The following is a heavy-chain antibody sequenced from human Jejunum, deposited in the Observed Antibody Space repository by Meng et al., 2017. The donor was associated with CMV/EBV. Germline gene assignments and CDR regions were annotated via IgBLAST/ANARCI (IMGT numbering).Heavy chain of an antibody. CDR1: FTCNSAW. V-gene: IGHV3-15*01. D-gene: IGHD3-22*01. CDR3: ATAPGYYDSAPFDY. CDR2: IKSKTDGGTT. Sequence: FTCNSAWMTGVRKAPGKGLEWVGHIKSKTDGGTTDYAAPVKDRFTISRDDSKNTLFLQMNSLKTEDTAIYYCATAPGYYDSAPFDYWGQGTLVTVSS. J-gene: IGHJ4*02.